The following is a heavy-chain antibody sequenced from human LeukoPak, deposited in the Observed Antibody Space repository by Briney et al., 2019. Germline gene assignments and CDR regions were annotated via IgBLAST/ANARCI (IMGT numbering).Heavy chain of an antibody. CDR3: ARGYSHLTS. J-gene: IGHJ4*02. D-gene: IGHD2-21*01. CDR2: IYYSGST. CDR1: GGSISSGGYY. V-gene: IGHV4-31*03. Sequence: TSETLSLTCTVSGGSISSGGYYWTWIRQHPGKGLEWIGYIYYSGSTYYNPSLKSRVTISVDTSKNQFSLKLSPVTAADTAVYYCARGYSHLTSWGQGTLVTVSS.